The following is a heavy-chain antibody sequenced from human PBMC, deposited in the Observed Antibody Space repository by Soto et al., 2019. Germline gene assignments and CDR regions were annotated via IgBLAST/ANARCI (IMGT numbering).Heavy chain of an antibody. J-gene: IGHJ5*02. CDR3: ARMVSYSSSWYWLDP. CDR1: GYTFTNHE. D-gene: IGHD6-13*01. V-gene: IGHV1-18*04. Sequence: HLVQSGPEVKKPGDSVKVSCKASGYTFTNHEIIGLRHAPGQGLEWMGWVNTFNDNKKYAESFEDRFTMTIDTSTTTAYMELRSLKSDDTATYYCARMVSYSSSWYWLDPWGQGTLVTVSS. CDR2: VNTFNDNK.